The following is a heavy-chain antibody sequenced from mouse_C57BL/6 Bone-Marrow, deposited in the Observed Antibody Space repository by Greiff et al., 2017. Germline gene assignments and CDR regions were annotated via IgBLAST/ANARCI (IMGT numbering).Heavy chain of an antibody. J-gene: IGHJ4*01. V-gene: IGHV1-63*01. CDR2: IYPGGGYT. Sequence: VQLKESGAELVRPGTSVKMSCKASGYTFTNYWIGWAKQRPGHGLEWIGDIYPGGGYTNYNEKFKGKATLTADKSSSTAYMQFSSLTSEDSAIYYCARWYYGSSYDYAMDYGGQGTSVTVSS. CDR1: GYTFTNYW. D-gene: IGHD1-1*01. CDR3: ARWYYGSSYDYAMDY.